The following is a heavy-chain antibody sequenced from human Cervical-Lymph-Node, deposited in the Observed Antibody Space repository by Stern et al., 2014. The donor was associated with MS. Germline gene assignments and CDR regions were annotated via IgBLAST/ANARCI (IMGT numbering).Heavy chain of an antibody. D-gene: IGHD3-10*01. Sequence: EVQLVESGGGLVKPGGSLRLSCAASGFTFSDYNMNWVRQAPGKGLQWVSSISSGSSYTYYAGSVKGRFTISRDNAKNSLYLQMNSLRGEDTAVYYCARGLRGVIPYYNYGMDVWGQGTTVTVSS. CDR1: GFTFSDYN. J-gene: IGHJ6*02. V-gene: IGHV3-21*01. CDR2: ISSGSSYT. CDR3: ARGLRGVIPYYNYGMDV.